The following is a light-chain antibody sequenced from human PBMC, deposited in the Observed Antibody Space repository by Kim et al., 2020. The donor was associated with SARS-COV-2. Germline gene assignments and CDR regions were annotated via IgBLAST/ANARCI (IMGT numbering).Light chain of an antibody. V-gene: IGLV1-40*01. CDR3: HSYDSSLSGLV. CDR1: SSNIGAGYD. Sequence: GVTISCTGGSSNIGAGYDVHWYQHLPGTAPKLLIYGNTDRSSGVPDRFSGSKSGTSASLAITGLQAEDEADYYCHSYDSSLSGLVFGGGTQLTVL. CDR2: GNT. J-gene: IGLJ3*02.